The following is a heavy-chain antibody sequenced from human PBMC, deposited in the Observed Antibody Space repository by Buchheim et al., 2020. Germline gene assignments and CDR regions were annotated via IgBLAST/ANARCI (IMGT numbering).Heavy chain of an antibody. CDR2: ISYDGSNK. D-gene: IGHD6-19*01. Sequence: QVQLVESGGGVVQPGRSLRLSCAASGFTFSSYAMHWVRQAPGKGLEWVAVISYDGSNKYYADSVKGRFTISRDNSKNTLYLQMNSLRAEDTAVYYCARDGAQWLLTYWGQGTL. J-gene: IGHJ4*02. V-gene: IGHV3-30-3*01. CDR3: ARDGAQWLLTY. CDR1: GFTFSSYA.